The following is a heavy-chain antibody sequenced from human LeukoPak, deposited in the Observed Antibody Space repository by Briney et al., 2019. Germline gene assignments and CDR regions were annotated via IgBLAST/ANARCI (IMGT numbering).Heavy chain of an antibody. CDR3: ASTPGDLTGYYQWHFDY. J-gene: IGHJ4*02. Sequence: NPSETLSLTCTVSGGSISSYYWSWIRQPPGKGLEWIGYIYYSGSTNYNPSLKSRVTISVDTSKNQFSLKLSSVTAADTAVYYCASTPGDLTGYYQWHFDYWGQGTLVTVSS. D-gene: IGHD3-9*01. CDR2: IYYSGST. CDR1: GGSISSYY. V-gene: IGHV4-59*01.